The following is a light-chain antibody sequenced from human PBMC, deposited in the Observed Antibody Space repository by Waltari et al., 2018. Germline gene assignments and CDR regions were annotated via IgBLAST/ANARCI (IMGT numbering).Light chain of an antibody. CDR1: QDVSDW. V-gene: IGKV1-33*01. CDR2: DPS. CDR3: QQYENLPPLV. J-gene: IGKJ5*01. Sequence: DIQMTQSPCSLSASLGDRVTISCQASQDVSDWLNGYQHKPGQAAKLLIYDPSSLATGVPARCSGSGSGTDCTFSSTGLRAEDAATYDCQQYENLPPLVFGQGTLLEIK.